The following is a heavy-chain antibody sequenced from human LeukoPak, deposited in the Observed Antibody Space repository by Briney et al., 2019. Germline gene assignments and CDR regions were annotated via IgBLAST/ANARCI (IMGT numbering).Heavy chain of an antibody. Sequence: GESLKISCKGSGSSFTTYWIGWVRQMPGKGLEWMGIIYPGDSDTRYSPSFQGQVTISADKSISTAYLQWSSLKASDTAMYYCARQYYGTPDGRYFDYWGQGTLVTVSS. D-gene: IGHD4-17*01. CDR2: IYPGDSDT. CDR1: GSSFTTYW. V-gene: IGHV5-51*01. CDR3: ARQYYGTPDGRYFDY. J-gene: IGHJ4*02.